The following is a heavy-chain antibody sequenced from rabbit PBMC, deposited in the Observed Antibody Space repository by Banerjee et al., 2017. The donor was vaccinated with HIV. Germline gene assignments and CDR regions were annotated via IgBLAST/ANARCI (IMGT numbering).Heavy chain of an antibody. CDR3: ARFVGDHYVEL. V-gene: IGHV1S45*01. J-gene: IGHJ4*01. Sequence: QEQLEESGGDLVKPEGSLTLTCTASGFSFNNKYVMCWVRQAPGKGLEWIACIYAGYSDNTAYASWAKGRFTISKSSSTTVTLQMTSLTAADTATYLCARFVGDHYVELWGPGTLVTVS. CDR1: GFSFNNKYV. D-gene: IGHD2-1*01. CDR2: IYAGYSDNT.